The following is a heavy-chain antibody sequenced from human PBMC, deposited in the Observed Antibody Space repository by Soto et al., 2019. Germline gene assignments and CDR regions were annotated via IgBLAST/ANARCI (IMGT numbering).Heavy chain of an antibody. CDR1: GFTFSSYA. J-gene: IGHJ6*02. CDR3: AKDLMVRGGSLPYYYYYYGMDV. CDR2: ISGSGGST. V-gene: IGHV3-23*01. Sequence: AGGSLRLSCAASGFTFSSYAMSWVRQAPGKGLEWVSAISGSGGSTYYADSVKGRFTISRDNSKNTLYLQMNSLRAEDTAVYYCAKDLMVRGGSLPYYYYYYGMDVWGQGTTVTVSS. D-gene: IGHD2-15*01.